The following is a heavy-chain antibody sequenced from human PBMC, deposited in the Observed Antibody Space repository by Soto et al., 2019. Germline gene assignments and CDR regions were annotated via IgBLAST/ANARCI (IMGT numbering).Heavy chain of an antibody. CDR2: ISAYNGNT. J-gene: IGHJ6*02. V-gene: IGHV1-18*01. Sequence: QVHLVQSGAEVKKPGASVKVSCKASGYTFSNYGISWVRQAPGKGLEWMGWISAYNGNTNYAQKVEGRVTMTTDTSTSTAYMQMRSLTADDTAIYFCARDNRRNCRDVWGQGTTVTVSS. CDR3: ARDNRRNCRDV. CDR1: GYTFSNYG.